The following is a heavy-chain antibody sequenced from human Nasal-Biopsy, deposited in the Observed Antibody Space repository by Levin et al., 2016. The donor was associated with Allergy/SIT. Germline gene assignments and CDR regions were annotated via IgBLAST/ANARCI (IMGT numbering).Heavy chain of an antibody. J-gene: IGHJ4*02. Sequence: SVKVSCKASGVTFTSLTITWVRQAPGQGLEWMGRIIPVLGITNYAHKFQGRVTITADKSTSTAYMDVSSLRSDDTAVYYCVTFLGEAFDYWGQGTLVTVSS. D-gene: IGHD3-16*01. CDR1: GVTFTSLT. CDR3: VTFLGEAFDY. V-gene: IGHV1-69*02. CDR2: IIPVLGIT.